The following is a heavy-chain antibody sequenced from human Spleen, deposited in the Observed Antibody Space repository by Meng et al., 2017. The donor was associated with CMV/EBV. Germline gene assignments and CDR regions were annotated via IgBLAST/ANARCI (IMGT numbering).Heavy chain of an antibody. CDR3: ARDLDGPPHFWSGYEKSYYYYGMDV. V-gene: IGHV1-2*02. J-gene: IGHJ6*02. CDR1: GYTFTAHY. Sequence: ASVKVSCKASGYTFTAHYFHWVRQAPGQGLEWMGWIHPHRGDTNYAQQFQGRVTLTRDTSINTGYMELTRLTSDDTAVYYCARDLDGPPHFWSGYEKSYYYYGMDVWGQGTTVTVSS. D-gene: IGHD3-3*02. CDR2: IHPHRGDT.